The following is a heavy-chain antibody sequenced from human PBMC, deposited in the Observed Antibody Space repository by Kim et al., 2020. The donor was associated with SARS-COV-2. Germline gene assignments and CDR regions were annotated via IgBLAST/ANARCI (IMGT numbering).Heavy chain of an antibody. CDR2: ISSSSSTI. V-gene: IGHV3-48*01. CDR3: ARDLNYDSSGYYWGPGCMDV. Sequence: GGSLRLSCAASGFTFSSYSMNGVRQAPGNGLEWVSYISSSSSTIYYADSVKGRFTISRDNAKNSLYLQMNSLRAEDTAVYYCARDLNYDSSGYYWGPGCMDVWGQGTTVTVSS. CDR1: GFTFSSYS. J-gene: IGHJ6*02. D-gene: IGHD3-22*01.